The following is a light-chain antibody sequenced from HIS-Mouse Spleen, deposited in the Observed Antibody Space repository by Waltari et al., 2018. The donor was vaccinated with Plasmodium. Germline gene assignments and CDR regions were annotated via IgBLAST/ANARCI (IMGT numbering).Light chain of an antibody. CDR2: ASS. J-gene: IGKJ2*01. V-gene: IGKV1-39*01. CDR1: QSISSN. CDR3: QQSYSTPDT. Sequence: DIQMTQSPSSLSASVGDRVTITCRAGQSISSNLNWYHQKPGKAPKLLIYASSSLQSRVPSRFSGRASGTDFALTISSLQHEDFATYDCQQSYSTPDTLGQATKLAIK.